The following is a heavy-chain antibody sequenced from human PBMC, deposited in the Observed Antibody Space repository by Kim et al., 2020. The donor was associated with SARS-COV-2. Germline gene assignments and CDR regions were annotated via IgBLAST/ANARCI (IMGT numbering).Heavy chain of an antibody. D-gene: IGHD4-17*01. V-gene: IGHV4-34*01. CDR3: ASGGGFRGDPYYFDY. J-gene: IGHJ4*02. Sequence: PPLTRRVTISVDTSKNKFSLKLSSVTAADTAVYYCASGGGFRGDPYYFDYWGQGTLVTVSS.